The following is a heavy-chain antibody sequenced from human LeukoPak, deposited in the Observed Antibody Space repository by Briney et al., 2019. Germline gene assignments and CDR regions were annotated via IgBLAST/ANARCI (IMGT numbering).Heavy chain of an antibody. CDR3: ARERGYSHLDY. CDR1: GFTFSSDW. Sequence: GGSLRLSCAASGFTFSSDWMSWVRQAPGKGLEWVDNIKQDGSEKYYVDSVNGRFTISRDNAKNSLYLQMNSLRAEDTAVYYCARERGYSHLDYWGQGTLVTVSS. J-gene: IGHJ4*02. V-gene: IGHV3-7*01. D-gene: IGHD5-12*01. CDR2: IKQDGSEK.